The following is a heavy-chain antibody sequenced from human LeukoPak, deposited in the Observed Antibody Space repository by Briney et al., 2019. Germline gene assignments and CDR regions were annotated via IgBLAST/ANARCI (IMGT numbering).Heavy chain of an antibody. J-gene: IGHJ4*02. D-gene: IGHD3-10*01. CDR1: GFSFGDFF. V-gene: IGHV3-7*03. CDR3: VRGVTMIRGAVMYPFFFDF. Sequence: GESLILSCAASGFSFGDFFMSWARQAPGKGLEWVANINLDGSEKFHVDSVKGRFTIYRDNAKSALYLQMNSLRAADTAMYFCVRGVTMIRGAVMYPFFFDFWGRGTLVTVSS. CDR2: INLDGSEK.